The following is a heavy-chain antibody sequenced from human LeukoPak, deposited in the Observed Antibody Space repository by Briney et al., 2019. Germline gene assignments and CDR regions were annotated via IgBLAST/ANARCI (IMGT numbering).Heavy chain of an antibody. J-gene: IGHJ4*02. Sequence: GASVKVSCKASGYTFTSYDINWVRQATGQGLEWMGWMNPNSGNAGYAQKFQGRVTMTRNTSISTAYMELSSLRSEDTAVYYCARMSIAARARSYNFDYWGQGTLVTVSS. D-gene: IGHD6-6*01. CDR2: MNPNSGNA. CDR3: ARMSIAARARSYNFDY. CDR1: GYTFTSYD. V-gene: IGHV1-8*01.